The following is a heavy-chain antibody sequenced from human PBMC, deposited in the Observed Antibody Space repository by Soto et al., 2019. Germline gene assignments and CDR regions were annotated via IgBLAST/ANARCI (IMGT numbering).Heavy chain of an antibody. Sequence: SETLSLTCTVSVGSISSSSYYWGWIRQPPGKGLEWIGSIYYSGSTYYNPSLKSRVTISVDTSKNQFSLKLSSVTAADTAVYYCARLAYYGYYYMDVWGKGTTVTVSS. J-gene: IGHJ6*03. V-gene: IGHV4-39*01. CDR1: VGSISSSSYY. D-gene: IGHD3-3*01. CDR3: ARLAYYGYYYMDV. CDR2: IYYSGST.